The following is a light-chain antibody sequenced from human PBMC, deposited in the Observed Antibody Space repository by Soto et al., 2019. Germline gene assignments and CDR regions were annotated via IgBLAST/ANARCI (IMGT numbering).Light chain of an antibody. CDR3: QQYNSYSQT. V-gene: IGKV1-5*01. CDR1: QSISSW. Sequence: DIQMTQSPSTLSASVDRVTITCRASQSISSWLAWYQQKPGKAPKLLIYDASSLESGVPSRFSGSGSGTEFTLTISSLQPDDFATYYCQQYNSYSQTFGQGTKVEIK. CDR2: DAS. J-gene: IGKJ1*01.